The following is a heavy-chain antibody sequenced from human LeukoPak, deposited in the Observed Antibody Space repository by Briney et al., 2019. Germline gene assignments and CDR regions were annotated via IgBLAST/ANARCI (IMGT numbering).Heavy chain of an antibody. CDR1: AFTFSNYA. J-gene: IGHJ2*01. CDR3: AKPVGLEAPTASRYFDL. CDR2: VSYAGSST. Sequence: GGSLRLSCAASAFTFSNYAMTWVRQAPGKGLEWVSTVSYAGSSTYYANSVRGRFTISRDNSKNTLFLHMDSLRAEDTAVYYCAKPVGLEAPTASRYFDLWGRGTQVTVSS. D-gene: IGHD2-2*01. V-gene: IGHV3-23*01.